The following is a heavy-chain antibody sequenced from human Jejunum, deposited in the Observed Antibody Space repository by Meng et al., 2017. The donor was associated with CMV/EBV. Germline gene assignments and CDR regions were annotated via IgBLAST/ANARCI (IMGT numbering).Heavy chain of an antibody. Sequence: STLKESGPTLVKPTQTLMLTCSFSGFSPSTSGEGVGWIRQSPGKALEWLALIYRGDDKRYSPSLNSRLTIAKDTSKNEVVLTLTNMGPIDTGTYYCAHFVGGYYPSRPDYWGQGTLVTVSS. CDR3: AHFVGGYYPSRPDY. J-gene: IGHJ4*02. V-gene: IGHV2-5*02. CDR2: IYRGDDK. D-gene: IGHD1-26*01. CDR1: GFSPSTSGEG.